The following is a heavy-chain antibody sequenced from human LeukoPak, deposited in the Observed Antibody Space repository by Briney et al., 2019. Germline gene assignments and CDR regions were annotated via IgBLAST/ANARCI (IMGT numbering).Heavy chain of an antibody. CDR1: GFTFSSYW. Sequence: GGSLRLSCAASGFTFSSYWMSWVRQAPGKGREWVANIKQDGSEKYYVDSLKGRFTISRDNAKNSLYLQMNSLRGEDTAVYYCARISASRSSWYYYYYAMDVWGKGTTVTVSS. J-gene: IGHJ6*04. CDR2: IKQDGSEK. V-gene: IGHV3-7*03. CDR3: ARISASRSSWYYYYYAMDV. D-gene: IGHD6-13*01.